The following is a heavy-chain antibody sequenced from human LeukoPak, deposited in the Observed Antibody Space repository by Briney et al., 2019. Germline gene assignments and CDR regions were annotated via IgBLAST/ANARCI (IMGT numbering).Heavy chain of an antibody. V-gene: IGHV4-38-2*01. CDR3: ARLKSILAAD. J-gene: IGHJ4*02. CDR1: GYSISSGYY. Sequence: SETLSLTCAVSGYSISSGYYWGWIRQPPGKGLEWIGSIYHSGSTFYHPSLKSRVTISVDTSKNQLSLKLTSVTAADTAVYYCARLKSILAADWGQGTLVTVSP. CDR2: IYHSGST. D-gene: IGHD2-21*01.